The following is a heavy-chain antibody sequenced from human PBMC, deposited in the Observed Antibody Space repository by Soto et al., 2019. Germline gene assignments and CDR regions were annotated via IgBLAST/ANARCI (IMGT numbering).Heavy chain of an antibody. Sequence: QVQLVESGGGVVQPGRSLRLSCAASGFTFSSYAMHWVRQAPGKGLEWVAVISYDGSNKYYADSVKGRFTISRDNSKNTLYLQMNSLRAEDTAVYYCARDDTMWGGEYFQHWGQGTLVTVSS. D-gene: IGHD3-10*02. J-gene: IGHJ1*01. CDR2: ISYDGSNK. V-gene: IGHV3-30-3*01. CDR3: ARDDTMWGGEYFQH. CDR1: GFTFSSYA.